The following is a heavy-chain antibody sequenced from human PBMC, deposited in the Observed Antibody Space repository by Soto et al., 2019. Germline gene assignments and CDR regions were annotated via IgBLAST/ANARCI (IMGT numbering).Heavy chain of an antibody. CDR3: TMIVGSAFDM. J-gene: IGHJ3*02. V-gene: IGHV3-73*01. Sequence: GGSLRLSCAASEFNFSGSAIHWVRQASGKGLEWVGRIRSRVNNHATVYAASVRGRFTLSRDDSENTAFLQMDSLKTEDTAVYYCTMIVGSAFDMWGQGTMVTVSS. CDR1: EFNFSGSA. D-gene: IGHD1-26*01. CDR2: IRSRVNNHAT.